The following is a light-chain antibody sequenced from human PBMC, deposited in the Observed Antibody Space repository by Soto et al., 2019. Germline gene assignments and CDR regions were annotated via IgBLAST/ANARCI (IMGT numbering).Light chain of an antibody. CDR2: GAS. CDR1: ESVSSIY. Sequence: IGLTQSPGTLSLSPGERATLSCRASESVSSIYVAWYQQKPGQAPTLLIYGASTRATGIPDRFTGSGPGTDFTLTISRLEPEDFAVYYCQQYGSSPWTFGQGTKVDI. J-gene: IGKJ1*01. CDR3: QQYGSSPWT. V-gene: IGKV3-20*01.